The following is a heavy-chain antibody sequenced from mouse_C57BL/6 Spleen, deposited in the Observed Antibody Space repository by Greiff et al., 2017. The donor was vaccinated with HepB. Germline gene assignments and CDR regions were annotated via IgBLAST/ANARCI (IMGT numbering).Heavy chain of an antibody. CDR1: GFTFSDYG. CDR3: AREHYPYYAIDY. D-gene: IGHD5-5*01. J-gene: IGHJ4*01. Sequence: EVKVVESGGGLVKPGGSLKLSCAASGFTFSDYGMHWVRQAPEKGLEWVAYISSGSSTIYYADTVKGRFTISRDNAKNTLFLQMNSRRSEDTAMYYCAREHYPYYAIDYWGQATTVTVSS. CDR2: ISSGSSTI. V-gene: IGHV5-17*01.